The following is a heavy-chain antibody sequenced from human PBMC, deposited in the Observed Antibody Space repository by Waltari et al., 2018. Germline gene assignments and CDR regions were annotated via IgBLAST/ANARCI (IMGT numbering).Heavy chain of an antibody. CDR3: AKDRGWPNYLDY. CDR2: IRYDGTNK. V-gene: IGHV3-30*02. Sequence: QVQLVESGGGVVQPGGSLRLSCAASGFTFSSCGMHWVRQAPGKGLEWVTLIRYDGTNKDYSDAVKGRFTISRDNYKNTLYLKMNSLRPEDTAVYYCAKDRGWPNYLDYWGQGTLVTVSS. CDR1: GFTFSSCG. J-gene: IGHJ4*02. D-gene: IGHD6-19*01.